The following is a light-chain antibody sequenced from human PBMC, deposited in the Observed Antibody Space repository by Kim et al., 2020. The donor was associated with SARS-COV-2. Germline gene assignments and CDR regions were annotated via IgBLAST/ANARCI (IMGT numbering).Light chain of an antibody. V-gene: IGKV3-15*01. CDR1: QSVSSS. Sequence: VSPGERVTLSCTASQSVSSSLAWYRQRPGQAPRLLISGASSRATGIPARFSGGGSGTDFTLTISSLQSEDFAVYYCQQYDKWPRTFGQGTKVDIK. J-gene: IGKJ1*01. CDR2: GAS. CDR3: QQYDKWPRT.